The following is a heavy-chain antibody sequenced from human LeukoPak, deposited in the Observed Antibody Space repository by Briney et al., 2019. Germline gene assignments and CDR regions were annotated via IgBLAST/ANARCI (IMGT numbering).Heavy chain of an antibody. D-gene: IGHD3-22*01. J-gene: IGHJ4*02. CDR3: VLTYDSSGYHDY. Sequence: ASVKVSCKASGGTFSSYAISWVRQAPGQGLEWMGGIIPIFGTANYAQKFQGRVTITTDESTSTAYMELSSLRSEDTAVYYCVLTYDSSGYHDYWGQGTLVTVSS. CDR2: IIPIFGTA. CDR1: GGTFSSYA. V-gene: IGHV1-69*05.